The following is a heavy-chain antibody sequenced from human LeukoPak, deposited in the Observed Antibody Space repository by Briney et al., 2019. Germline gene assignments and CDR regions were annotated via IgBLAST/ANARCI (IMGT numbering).Heavy chain of an antibody. V-gene: IGHV4-34*01. CDR2: INHSGST. CDR1: GGSFSGYY. Sequence: SETLSLTCAVYGGSFSGYYWSWIRQPPGRGLEWIGEINHSGSTNYNPSLKSRVSISVDTSKNQFSLKLNSVTAADTAVYYCARAPGAAIDWGQGTLVTVSS. CDR3: ARAPGAAID. D-gene: IGHD2-2*01. J-gene: IGHJ4*02.